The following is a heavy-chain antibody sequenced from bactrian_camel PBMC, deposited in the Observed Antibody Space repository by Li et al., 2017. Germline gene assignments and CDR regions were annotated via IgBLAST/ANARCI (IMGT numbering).Heavy chain of an antibody. CDR2: IDTGDGST. D-gene: IGHD6*01. CDR3: AVVRDRGVWTDPAVWQY. Sequence: VQLVESGGGSALAGGSVRLSCAASGYTFNTYSWFRQAPGQEREGVAAIDTGDGSTYYLNSVEGRFTISQDNARNIGYLQMNGLKPEDSGMYLCAVVRDRGVWTDPAVWQYWGRGTQVTVS. CDR1: GYTFNTY. J-gene: IGHJ4*01. V-gene: IGHV3S40*01.